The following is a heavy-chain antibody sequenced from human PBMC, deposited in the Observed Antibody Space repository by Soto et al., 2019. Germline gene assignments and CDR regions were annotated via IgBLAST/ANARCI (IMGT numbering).Heavy chain of an antibody. V-gene: IGHV1-3*01. CDR1: GYTFTSYA. CDR3: RSVPLYSDGIDY. J-gene: IGHJ4*02. CDR2: INAGNGNT. D-gene: IGHD3-9*01. Sequence: GGSVKVSCKASGYTFTSYAMHWVRQAPGQRLEWMGWINAGNGNTKYSQKFQGRVTITRDTSASTAYMELSSLRSEDTAVYYCRSVPLYSDGIDYSGQGTLFTVSS.